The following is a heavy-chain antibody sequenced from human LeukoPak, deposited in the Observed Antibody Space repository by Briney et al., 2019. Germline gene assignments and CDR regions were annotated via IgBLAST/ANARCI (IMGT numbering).Heavy chain of an antibody. CDR2: ISGSGGST. J-gene: IGHJ6*02. D-gene: IGHD2-2*02. CDR3: AKNGYCSSTSCYTYYYYYYYGMDV. V-gene: IGHV3-23*01. CDR1: GFTFSSYA. Sequence: GGSLRLSCAASGFTFSSYAMSWVRQAPGKGLEWVSAISGSGGSTYCADSVKGRFTISRDNSKNTLYLQMNSLRAEDTAVYYCAKNGYCSSTSCYTYYYYYYYGMDVWGQGTTVTVSS.